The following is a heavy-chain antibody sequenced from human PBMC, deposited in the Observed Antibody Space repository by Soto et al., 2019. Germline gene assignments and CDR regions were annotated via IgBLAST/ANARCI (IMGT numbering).Heavy chain of an antibody. CDR3: ARGLVVVVAATSGFNWFDP. V-gene: IGHV4-31*03. D-gene: IGHD2-15*01. Sequence: QVQLQESGPGLVKPSQTLSLTCTVSGGSISSGGYYWSWIRQHPGKVLEWIGYIYYSGSTYYNPSLKSRVTISVDTSKKQFSLKLSSVTAADTAVYYCARGLVVVVAATSGFNWFDPWGQGTLVTVSS. CDR1: GGSISSGGYY. CDR2: IYYSGST. J-gene: IGHJ5*02.